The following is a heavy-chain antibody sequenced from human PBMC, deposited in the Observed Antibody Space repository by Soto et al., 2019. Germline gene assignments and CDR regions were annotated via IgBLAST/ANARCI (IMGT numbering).Heavy chain of an antibody. Sequence: QVQLVQSGAEVKKPGASVKVSCKASGYTFTSYDINWVRQATGQGLEWMGWMNPNSGNTGYAQKFQGRVTMTRNTSRRTAYMERSSGRAEETAVYCCAGVVVDSSSWQLYYYYGMDVWGQGTTVTVSS. J-gene: IGHJ6*02. D-gene: IGHD6-13*01. CDR2: MNPNSGNT. CDR3: AGVVVDSSSWQLYYYYGMDV. V-gene: IGHV1-8*01. CDR1: GYTFTSYD.